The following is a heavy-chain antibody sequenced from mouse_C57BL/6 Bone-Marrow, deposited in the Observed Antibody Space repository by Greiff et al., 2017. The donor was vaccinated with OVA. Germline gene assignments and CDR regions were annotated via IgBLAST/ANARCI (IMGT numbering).Heavy chain of an antibody. V-gene: IGHV1-59*01. CDR2: IDPSDSYT. CDR3: ARWKTAQARGYAMDY. D-gene: IGHD3-2*02. Sequence: QVQLKQPGAELVRPGTSVKLSCKASGYTFTSYWMHWVKQRPGQGLEWIGVIDPSDSYTNYNQKFKGKATLTVDTSSSTAYMQLSSLTSEDSAVYYCARWKTAQARGYAMDYWGQGTSVTVSS. CDR1: GYTFTSYW. J-gene: IGHJ4*01.